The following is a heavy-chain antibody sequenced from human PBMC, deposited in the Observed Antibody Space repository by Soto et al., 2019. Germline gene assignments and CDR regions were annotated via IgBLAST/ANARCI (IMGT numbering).Heavy chain of an antibody. CDR1: GYSFSSHA. CDR2: IHAGNGNT. D-gene: IGHD4-4*01. Sequence: QVQLVQSGAEVKKPGASVKVSCKASGYSFSSHAIHWVRQAPGQRLEWMGSIHAGNGNTKYSQKFHGRVTITRDTSASTAYVELSSLISEDTAVYYCARCGSVTGTVSFYYNGMDVWGQGTTVTVSS. CDR3: ARCGSVTGTVSFYYNGMDV. J-gene: IGHJ6*02. V-gene: IGHV1-3*01.